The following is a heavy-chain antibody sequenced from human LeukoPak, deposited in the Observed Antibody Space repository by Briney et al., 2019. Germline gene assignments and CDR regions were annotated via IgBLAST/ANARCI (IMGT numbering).Heavy chain of an antibody. J-gene: IGHJ5*02. CDR1: GYTFTGYY. V-gene: IGHV1-2*06. Sequence: ASVKVSCKASGYTFTGYYMHWVRQAPGQGLEWVGRINPNCCGTNYAQKFQGRVTMTRDTSISTAYMELSRLRSDDTAVYYCARDLGAKTGWWFDPWGQGTLVTVSS. D-gene: IGHD1-26*01. CDR2: INPNCCGT. CDR3: ARDLGAKTGWWFDP.